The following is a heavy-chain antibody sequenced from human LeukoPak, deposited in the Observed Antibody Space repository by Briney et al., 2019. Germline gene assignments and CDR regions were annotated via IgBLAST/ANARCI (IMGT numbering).Heavy chain of an antibody. CDR2: ISGSGSST. CDR3: AKVRGFHCSGGSCYSRAYFDY. V-gene: IGHV3-23*01. Sequence: GGSLRLSCAASGFTFSSYGMHWVRQAPGKGLEWVSAISGSGSSTYYADSVKGRFIISRDNSKNTPYLQMNSLRAEDTAVYYCAKVRGFHCSGGSCYSRAYFDYWGQGTLVTVSS. CDR1: GFTFSSYG. D-gene: IGHD2-15*01. J-gene: IGHJ4*02.